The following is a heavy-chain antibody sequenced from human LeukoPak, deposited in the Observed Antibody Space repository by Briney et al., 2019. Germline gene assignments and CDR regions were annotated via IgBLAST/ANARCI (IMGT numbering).Heavy chain of an antibody. Sequence: SETLSLTCTVSAGSISDYCWSWIRQPPGKGLEWVGNIYSSGSTIYNPSLKSRVTISLDTSSNQFSLKLTSVTAADTAVYYCARGTYYYYYYMDVWGKGTTVTVSS. CDR2: IYSSGST. CDR1: AGSISDYC. V-gene: IGHV4-4*09. J-gene: IGHJ6*03. CDR3: ARGTYYYYYYMDV.